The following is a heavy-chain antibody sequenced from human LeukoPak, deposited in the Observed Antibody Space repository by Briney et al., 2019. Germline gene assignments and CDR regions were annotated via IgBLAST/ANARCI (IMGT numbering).Heavy chain of an antibody. CDR2: MNPNSGNT. CDR3: ARGSLTYYYDSSGYTYYFDY. V-gene: IGHV1-8*01. Sequence: ASVKVSCKASGYTFTSYDINWVRQATGQGLEWMGWMNPNSGNTGYAQKFQGRVTMARNTSISTAYMELSSLRSEGTAVYYCARGSLTYYYDSSGYTYYFDYWGQGTLVSVSS. D-gene: IGHD3-22*01. CDR1: GYTFTSYD. J-gene: IGHJ4*02.